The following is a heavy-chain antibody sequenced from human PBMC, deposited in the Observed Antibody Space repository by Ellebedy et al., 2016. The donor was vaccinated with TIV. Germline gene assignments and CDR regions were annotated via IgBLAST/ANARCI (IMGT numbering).Heavy chain of an antibody. Sequence: ASVKVSCKASGYTFTGYYMHWVRQAPGQGLEWMGWINPHRGGTKYAQTFQGRVTMPRDTSISTAYMELSRLRSDDTAVYYCARGGGNNWYLELDYWGQGTLVTVSS. J-gene: IGHJ4*02. CDR2: INPHRGGT. D-gene: IGHD6-13*01. V-gene: IGHV1-2*02. CDR1: GYTFTGYY. CDR3: ARGGGNNWYLELDY.